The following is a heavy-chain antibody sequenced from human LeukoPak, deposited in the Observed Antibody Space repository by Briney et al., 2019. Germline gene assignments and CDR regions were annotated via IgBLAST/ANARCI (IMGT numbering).Heavy chain of an antibody. D-gene: IGHD6-13*01. Sequence: ASVKVSCKASGYTFTGYYMHWVRQAPGQGLEWMGRINPNSGGTNYAQKFQGRVIMTRDTSISTAYMELSRLRSDDTAVYYCARVAIAAAGTPAFDYWGQGTLVTVSS. CDR1: GYTFTGYY. CDR2: INPNSGGT. V-gene: IGHV1-2*06. CDR3: ARVAIAAAGTPAFDY. J-gene: IGHJ4*02.